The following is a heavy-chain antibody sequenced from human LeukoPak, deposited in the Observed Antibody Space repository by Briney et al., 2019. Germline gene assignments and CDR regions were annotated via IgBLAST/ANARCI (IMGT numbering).Heavy chain of an antibody. V-gene: IGHV4-34*01. J-gene: IGHJ5*02. CDR1: GGSFSGYY. Sequence: SETLSLTCAVYGGSFSGYYWSWIRQPPGKGLEWIGEINHSGSTNYNPSLKSRVTISVDTSTNQFSLKLSSVTAADTAVYYCARDSVVVPAAISPNWFDPWGQGTLVTVSS. CDR3: ARDSVVVPAAISPNWFDP. D-gene: IGHD2-2*02. CDR2: INHSGST.